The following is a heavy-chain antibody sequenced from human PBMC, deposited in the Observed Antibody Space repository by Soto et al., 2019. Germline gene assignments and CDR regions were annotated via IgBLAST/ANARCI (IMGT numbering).Heavy chain of an antibody. CDR2: INAYNGNT. CDR1: GYTFTNYG. CDR3: ARDAAAGLKDC. Sequence: QVQLVQSGAEVKKPGASVKVSCKASGYTFTNYGISWVRQAPGQGLEWMGWINAYNGNTKSAQKLQGRVTLTTDTSTSTAYMELRSLRSDDTAVYYCARDAAAGLKDCGGQGTRVTVSS. J-gene: IGHJ4*02. D-gene: IGHD6-13*01. V-gene: IGHV1-18*01.